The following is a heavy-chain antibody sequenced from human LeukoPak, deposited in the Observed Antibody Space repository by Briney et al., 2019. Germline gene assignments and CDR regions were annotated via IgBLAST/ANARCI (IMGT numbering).Heavy chain of an antibody. Sequence: SETLSITCAVYGGSFSGYYWSWIRQPPGKGLEWIGEINHSGSTNYNPSLKSRVTISVDTSKNQFSLKLSSVTAADTAVYYCARGPGYSGYESIEYWGQGTLVTVSS. V-gene: IGHV4-34*01. CDR3: ARGPGYSGYESIEY. CDR1: GGSFSGYY. CDR2: INHSGST. J-gene: IGHJ4*02. D-gene: IGHD5-12*01.